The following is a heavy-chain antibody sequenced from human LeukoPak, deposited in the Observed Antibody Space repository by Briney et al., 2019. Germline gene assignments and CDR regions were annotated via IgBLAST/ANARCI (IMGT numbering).Heavy chain of an antibody. J-gene: IGHJ4*02. CDR3: ARGDSGYDYGFDN. CDR2: IIPIFGTT. CDR1: GGTFSSHA. D-gene: IGHD5-12*01. Sequence: RASVKVSCKASGGTFSSHAISWVRQAPGQGLEWVGGIIPIFGTTNYAQKFQGRVTITTDESTSTGYMELRSLRSDDTAVYYCARGDSGYDYGFDNWGQGTLVTVSS. V-gene: IGHV1-69*05.